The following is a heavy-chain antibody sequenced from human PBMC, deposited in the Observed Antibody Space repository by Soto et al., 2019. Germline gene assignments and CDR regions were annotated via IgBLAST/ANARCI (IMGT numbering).Heavy chain of an antibody. CDR3: XXXXXXXXXGSGINPEXGMDV. CDR1: GFTFSDHC. J-gene: IGHJ6*02. D-gene: IGHD3-10*01. V-gene: IGHV3-72*01. Sequence: EVQLVESGGGLVQPGGSLRLSCAASGFTFSDHCMDWVRXAPGXGLXWVGRTRNKANSYTTEYAASVKGRFTISRDDSKXXXYXXXXXXXXXXXXXXXXXXXXXXXXXGSGINPEXGMDVWGQGTTVTVSS. CDR2: TRNKANSYTT.